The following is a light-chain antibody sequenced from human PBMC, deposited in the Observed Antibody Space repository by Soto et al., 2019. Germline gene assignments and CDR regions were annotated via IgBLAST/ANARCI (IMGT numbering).Light chain of an antibody. Sequence: EVVMTQSPATLSVSPGERATLSCRASQSLSTNLAWYQQKPGQAPRRLIYGASTRAPGIPAKFSGSGSGTEFTRTINSLQSEDFAVYYCQQYAKWPPLTFGGGNKVEI. V-gene: IGKV3-15*01. CDR2: GAS. CDR3: QQYAKWPPLT. CDR1: QSLSTN. J-gene: IGKJ4*01.